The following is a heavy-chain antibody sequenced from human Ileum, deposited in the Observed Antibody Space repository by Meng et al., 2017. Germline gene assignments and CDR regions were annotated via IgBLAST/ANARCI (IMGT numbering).Heavy chain of an antibody. V-gene: IGHV4-34*01. J-gene: IGHJ4*02. CDR1: GGSFSGYY. CDR2: INHSGST. D-gene: IGHD3-3*01. Sequence: GSLRLSCAVYGGSFSGYYWSWIRQPPGKGLEWIGEINHSGSTNYNPSLKSRVTISVDTSKNQFSLKLTSMTAADTAVYYCARLATPIYGFWSGYRFDYWGQGTLVTVSS. CDR3: ARLATPIYGFWSGYRFDY.